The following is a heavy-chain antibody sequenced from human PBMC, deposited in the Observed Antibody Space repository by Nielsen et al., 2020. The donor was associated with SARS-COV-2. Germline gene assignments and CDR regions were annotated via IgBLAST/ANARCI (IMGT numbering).Heavy chain of an antibody. V-gene: IGHV1-2*02. CDR3: ARVSGGPVPATAIHKNYYYYGMDV. Sequence: ASVKVSCKASGYTFTGYYMHWVRQAPGQGLEWMGWINPNSGGTNYAQKFQGRVTMTRDTSISTAYMELSRLRSDDTAVYYCARVSGGPVPATAIHKNYYYYGMDVWGQGTTVTVSS. CDR1: GYTFTGYY. CDR2: INPNSGGT. J-gene: IGHJ6*02. D-gene: IGHD2-2*01.